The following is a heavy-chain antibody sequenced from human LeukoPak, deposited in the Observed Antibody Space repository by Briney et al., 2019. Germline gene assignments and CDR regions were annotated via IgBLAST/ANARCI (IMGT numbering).Heavy chain of an antibody. J-gene: IGHJ2*01. V-gene: IGHV4-39*01. CDR3: ARSGGWLLWGQSGNYWYFDL. Sequence: PSETLSLTCTVSGGSTSSSSYYWGWIRQPPGKGLEWIGSIYYSGSTYYNPSLKSRVTISVDTSKNQFSLKLSSVTAADTAVYYCARSGGWLLWGQSGNYWYFDLWGRGTLVTVSS. CDR1: GGSTSSSSYY. D-gene: IGHD3-9*01. CDR2: IYYSGST.